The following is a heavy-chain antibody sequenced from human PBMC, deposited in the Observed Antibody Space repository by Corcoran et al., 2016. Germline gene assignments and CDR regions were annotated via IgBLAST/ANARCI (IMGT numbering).Heavy chain of an antibody. CDR1: GGSFSGYY. CDR2: INHSGST. V-gene: IGHV4-34*01. J-gene: IGHJ5*02. Sequence: QVQLQQWGAGLLKPSETLSLTCAVYGGSFSGYYWSWIRQPPGKGLEWIGEINHSGSTNYNPSLKSRVTISVDTSKNQFSRKLSSVTAADTAVYYCARETTPPGGWLVRHAPNWFDPWGQGTLVTVSS. D-gene: IGHD6-19*01. CDR3: ARETTPPGGWLVRHAPNWFDP.